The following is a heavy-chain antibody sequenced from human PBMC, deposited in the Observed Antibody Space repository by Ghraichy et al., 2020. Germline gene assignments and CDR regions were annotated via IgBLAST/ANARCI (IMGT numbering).Heavy chain of an antibody. V-gene: IGHV4-59*01. CDR3: ARGYYYVSGRWVYVMDV. D-gene: IGHD3-10*01. CDR1: GGSISSFY. Sequence: SETLSLTCTVSGGSISSFYWSWVRQPPGKGLEWIGYIFYNGTTNYNPSLKSRVTITVDTSKNQFSLKLTSVTAADTAVYYCARGYYYVSGRWVYVMDVWGHGT. J-gene: IGHJ6*02. CDR2: IFYNGTT.